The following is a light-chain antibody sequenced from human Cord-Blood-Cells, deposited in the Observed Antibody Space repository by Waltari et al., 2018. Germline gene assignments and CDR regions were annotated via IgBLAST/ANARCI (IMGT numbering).Light chain of an antibody. CDR1: SSDVGCYDL. Sequence: QSALTQPASVSGSPGQSITISCTGTSSDVGCYDLVSWYQQHPGKAPKHMIYEVSKRTSGVSHLFSCSKSGNTASLTISGLQAEDEADYYFCSYAGSSTVFGGGTKLTVL. CDR3: CSYAGSSTV. CDR2: EVS. V-gene: IGLV2-23*02. J-gene: IGLJ3*02.